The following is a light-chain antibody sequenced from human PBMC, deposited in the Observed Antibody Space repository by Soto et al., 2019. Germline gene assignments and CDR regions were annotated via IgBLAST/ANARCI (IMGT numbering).Light chain of an antibody. CDR2: AAS. CDR3: QQSYSTPPIT. J-gene: IGKJ3*01. CDR1: QSISSY. V-gene: IGKV1-39*01. Sequence: DIQMTQSPSSLSASVGDRVTITCRASQSISSYLNWYQQKPGKAPKLLIYAASSLQSGDPSRFSGSGSGTDFTLTISSLQPEDFATYYCQQSYSTPPITFGPGTKVDIK.